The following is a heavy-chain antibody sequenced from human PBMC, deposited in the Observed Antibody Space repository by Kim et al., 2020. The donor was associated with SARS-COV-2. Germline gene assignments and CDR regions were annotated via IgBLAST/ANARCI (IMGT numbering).Heavy chain of an antibody. J-gene: IGHJ6*02. CDR2: FDPEDGET. Sequence: ASVKVSCKVSGYTLTELSMHWVRQAPGKGLEWMGGFDPEDGETIYAQKFQGRVTMTEDTSTDTAYMELSSLRSEDTAVYYCATGTPLKDIVVVPAAMLYYSGMDVGVQGSTVTGSS. V-gene: IGHV1-24*01. CDR1: GYTLTELS. CDR3: ATGTPLKDIVVVPAAMLYYSGMDV. D-gene: IGHD2-2*01.